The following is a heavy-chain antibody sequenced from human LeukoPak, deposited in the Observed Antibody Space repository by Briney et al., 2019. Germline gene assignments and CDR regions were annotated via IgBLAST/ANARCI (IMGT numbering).Heavy chain of an antibody. D-gene: IGHD6-19*01. CDR2: IYSGGST. J-gene: IGHJ4*02. V-gene: IGHV3-53*01. CDR1: GGSVISGGYY. CDR3: ASEDSNGWGNDF. Sequence: PSETLSLTCTVSGGSVISGGYYMSWVRQAPGKGLEWVSVIYSGGSTYYADSVKGRFTISRDTSQNTVHLQMNDLRAEDTAVYYCASEDSNGWGNDFWGQGTLVIVSS.